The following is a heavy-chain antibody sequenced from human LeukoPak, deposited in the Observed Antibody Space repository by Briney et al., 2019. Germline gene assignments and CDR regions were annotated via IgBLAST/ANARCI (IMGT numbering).Heavy chain of an antibody. D-gene: IGHD6-13*01. CDR3: ARVSASGTALDTFHI. J-gene: IGHJ3*02. CDR1: GYSISSGYY. CDR2: IYHSGST. Sequence: SSETLSLTCAVSGYSISSGYYWGWIRQPPGKGLEWIGSIYHSGSTYFNPSLKSRVTISVDTSKNQFSLTLSSVTAADTAVYFCARVSASGTALDTFHIWGQGTVVTVSS. V-gene: IGHV4-38-2*01.